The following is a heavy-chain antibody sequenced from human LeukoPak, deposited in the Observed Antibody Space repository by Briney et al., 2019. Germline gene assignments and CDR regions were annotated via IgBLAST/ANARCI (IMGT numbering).Heavy chain of an antibody. CDR1: RFTFTNYG. V-gene: IGHV3-33*01. J-gene: IGHJ4*02. Sequence: PGRSLRLSCAASRFTFTNYGMHWVRQAPGKGQEWVAVIWYDGSNKYYADSVKGRFTISRDNSKNTLYLQMNSLRAEDTAVYYCARDKNSGIYYIDYWGQGTLVTVSS. D-gene: IGHD1-26*01. CDR3: ARDKNSGIYYIDY. CDR2: IWYDGSNK.